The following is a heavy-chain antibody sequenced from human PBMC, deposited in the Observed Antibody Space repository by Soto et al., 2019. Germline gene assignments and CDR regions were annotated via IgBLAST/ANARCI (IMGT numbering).Heavy chain of an antibody. CDR1: GGSISSSNW. V-gene: IGHV4-4*02. J-gene: IGHJ6*02. Sequence: SETLSLTCAVSGGSISSSNWWSCVRQPPGKGLEWIGEIYHSGSTNYNPSLKSRVTISVDKSKNQFSLKLSSVTAADTAVYYCARAGFYYDSSLSMDVWGQGTTVTVSS. CDR3: ARAGFYYDSSLSMDV. CDR2: IYHSGST. D-gene: IGHD3-22*01.